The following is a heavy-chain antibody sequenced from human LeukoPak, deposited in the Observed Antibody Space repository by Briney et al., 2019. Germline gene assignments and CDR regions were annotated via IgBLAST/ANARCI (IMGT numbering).Heavy chain of an antibody. D-gene: IGHD6-13*01. Sequence: GGSLRLPCAASGFTFSDYYMSWIRQAPGKGLEWVSYTSPGGSTIYYADSVKGRFAISRDNAKNSLYLQMNSLRAEDTAVYFCAREIVAAGVFDYWGQGTLVTVSS. J-gene: IGHJ4*02. CDR1: GFTFSDYY. V-gene: IGHV3-11*01. CDR3: AREIVAAGVFDY. CDR2: TSPGGSTI.